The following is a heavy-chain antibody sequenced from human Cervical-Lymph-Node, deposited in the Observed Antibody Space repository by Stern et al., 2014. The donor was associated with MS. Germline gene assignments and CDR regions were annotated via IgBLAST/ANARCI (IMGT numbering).Heavy chain of an antibody. CDR1: GVSINNDRFF. Sequence: QVQLQESGPGLVRPSQTLSLNCSVSGVSINNDRFFWSWIRQRPGKGLEWTGYIYYSGGPRYNQYSKSRVTISVATSKNQFFLRLTALTASDTALYYCVARSNVWGRGILVTVST. J-gene: IGHJ4*02. CDR3: VARSNV. V-gene: IGHV4-30-4*01. CDR2: IYYSGGP.